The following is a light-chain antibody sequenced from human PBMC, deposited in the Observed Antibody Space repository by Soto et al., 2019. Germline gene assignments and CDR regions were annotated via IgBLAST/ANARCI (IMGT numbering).Light chain of an antibody. Sequence: EIVLTQSPATLSLSPGERATLSCRASQSVSSYLAWYQQKPGQAPRLLIYDTSNRATGTPARFSGSGSGTDFTPTISSREPEDFAVYYCQHRSNGPPLTFGGGTKVEIK. V-gene: IGKV3-11*01. CDR2: DTS. J-gene: IGKJ4*01. CDR1: QSVSSY. CDR3: QHRSNGPPLT.